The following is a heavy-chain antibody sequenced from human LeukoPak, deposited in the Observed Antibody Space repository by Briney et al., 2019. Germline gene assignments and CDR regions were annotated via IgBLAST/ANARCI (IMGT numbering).Heavy chain of an antibody. CDR1: GFTFSSYS. CDR2: ISSSSSTI. V-gene: IGHV3-48*02. CDR3: ARDQAQYSSGWYRGGYFDC. Sequence: GGSLRLSCAASGFTFSSYSMNWVRQAPGKGLEWVSYISSSSSTIYYADSVKGRFTISRDNAKNSLYLQMNSLRDEDTAVYYCARDQAQYSSGWYRGGYFDCWGQGTLVTVSS. J-gene: IGHJ4*02. D-gene: IGHD6-19*01.